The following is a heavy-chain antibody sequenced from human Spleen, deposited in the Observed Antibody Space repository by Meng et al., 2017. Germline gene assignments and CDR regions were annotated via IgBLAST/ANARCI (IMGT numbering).Heavy chain of an antibody. J-gene: IGHJ4*02. CDR2: INAVNGNT. Sequence: QVQLVQSGAEVNKPGASVKVACKASGYTFTSYGISWVRQAPGQRLEWMGWINAVNGNTKYSQKFQGRVTISRDTSASTAYMELSSLRSEDTALYYCTRGAATAVDYWGQGTLVTVSS. CDR3: TRGAATAVDY. D-gene: IGHD2-15*01. CDR1: GYTFTSYG. V-gene: IGHV1-3*01.